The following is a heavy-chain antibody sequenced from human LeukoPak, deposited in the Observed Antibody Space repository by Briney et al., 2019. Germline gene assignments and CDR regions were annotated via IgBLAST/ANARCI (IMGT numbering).Heavy chain of an antibody. CDR1: GYTFTSYG. D-gene: IGHD2-2*01. J-gene: IGHJ4*02. Sequence: ASVKVSCKASGYTFTSYGISWVRQAPGQGLEWMGWISAYNGNTNYAQKLQGRVTMTTDTSTSTAYMELRSLRSDDTAVYYCARDPDIVVVPAATVGDYWGQGTLVTVSS. CDR2: ISAYNGNT. V-gene: IGHV1-18*01. CDR3: ARDPDIVVVPAATVGDY.